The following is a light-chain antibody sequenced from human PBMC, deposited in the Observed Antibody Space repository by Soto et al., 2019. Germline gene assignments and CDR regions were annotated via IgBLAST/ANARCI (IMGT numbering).Light chain of an antibody. V-gene: IGLV2-23*01. J-gene: IGLJ2*01. Sequence: QSALTQPASVSGSPGQSITISCTGTSSDVGSYNLVSWYQQHPCKAPKLMIYEGSKRPSGVSNRFSGSKSGNTASLTISGLQAEDEADYYCCSYAGSSTDVVFGGGTQLTV. CDR3: CSYAGSSTDVV. CDR1: SSDVGSYNL. CDR2: EGS.